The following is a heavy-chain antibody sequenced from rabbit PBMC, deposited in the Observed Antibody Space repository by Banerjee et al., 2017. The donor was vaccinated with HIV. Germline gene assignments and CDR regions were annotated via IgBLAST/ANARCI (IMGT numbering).Heavy chain of an antibody. Sequence: QSLEESGGDLVKPGASLTLTCTASGFSFSSGYDMCWVRQAPGKGPEWIACIYVGGSGSTDYASWAKGRFTISKTSSTTVTLQMTSLTAADTATYFCAREDISVWGFNLWGQGTLVTVS. V-gene: IGHV1S40*01. J-gene: IGHJ4*01. CDR2: IYVGGSGST. CDR1: GFSFSSGYD. CDR3: AREDISVWGFNL. D-gene: IGHD4-1*01.